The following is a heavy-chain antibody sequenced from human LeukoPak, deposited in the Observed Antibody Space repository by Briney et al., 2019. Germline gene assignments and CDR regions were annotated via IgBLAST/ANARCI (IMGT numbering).Heavy chain of an antibody. CDR1: GFTFSSYA. V-gene: IGHV3-30*04. Sequence: GGSLRLSCAASGFTFSSYAMHWVRQAPGKGLEWVAVISYDGSNKYYADSVKGRFTISRDNSKNTLYLQMNSLRAEDTAVYYCARDGGYYYGSHWGQGTLVTVSS. D-gene: IGHD3-10*01. J-gene: IGHJ4*02. CDR2: ISYDGSNK. CDR3: ARDGGYYYGSH.